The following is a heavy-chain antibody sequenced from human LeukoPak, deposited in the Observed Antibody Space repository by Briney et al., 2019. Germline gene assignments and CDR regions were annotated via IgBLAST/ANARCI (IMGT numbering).Heavy chain of an antibody. Sequence: GGSLRLSCAASGFTFSSYAMSWVRQAPGKGLEWVSAISDNGGRTYYADSVKGRFTISRDNSKNTLYLQMNSLRAEDTAIYYCAKGSVSMAGTPGDVWGQGTTVTVSS. V-gene: IGHV3-23*01. CDR1: GFTFSSYA. CDR2: ISDNGGRT. J-gene: IGHJ6*02. D-gene: IGHD6-19*01. CDR3: AKGSVSMAGTPGDV.